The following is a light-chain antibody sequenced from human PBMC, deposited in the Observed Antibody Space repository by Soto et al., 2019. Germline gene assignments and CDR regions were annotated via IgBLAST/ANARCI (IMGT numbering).Light chain of an antibody. J-gene: IGKJ3*01. CDR1: QSVSSNY. Sequence: EFVLTQSPGTLSLSPGERATLSCRAGQSVSSNYLAWYQQKPGQAPRLLIYGASSRATGIPDRFSGSGSGTDFTLTISRLCSSHFAAYICLQSGSTPLFTFGPGTNVDIK. CDR2: GAS. CDR3: LQSGSTPLFT. V-gene: IGKV3-20*01.